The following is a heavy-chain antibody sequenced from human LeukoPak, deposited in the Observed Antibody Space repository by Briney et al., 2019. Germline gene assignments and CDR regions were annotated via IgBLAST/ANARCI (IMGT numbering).Heavy chain of an antibody. D-gene: IGHD3-16*01. V-gene: IGHV3-15*01. CDR3: TNGVAY. J-gene: IGHJ4*02. CDR2: IKSKSDGGTR. Sequence: GGSLRLSCAASGFTFNNACMNWVRQSPGKGLEWVGCIKSKSDGGTRDHAAPVKGKFIISQDDSRNTLYLQMNSLQAEDTGVYYCTNGVAYWGQGTLVSVSS. CDR1: GFTFNNAC.